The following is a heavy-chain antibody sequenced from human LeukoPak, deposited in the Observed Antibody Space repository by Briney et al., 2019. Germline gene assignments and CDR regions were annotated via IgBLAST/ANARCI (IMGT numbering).Heavy chain of an antibody. CDR3: ARPARRNYGSGSPFDY. J-gene: IGHJ4*02. CDR2: INPNSGGT. V-gene: IGHV1-2*02. Sequence: ASVKVSCKASGYTFTGYYMHWVRQAPGQGLEWMGWINPNSGGTNYAQKFQGRVTITADESTSTAYMELSSLRSEDTAVYYCARPARRNYGSGSPFDYWGQGTLVTVSS. CDR1: GYTFTGYY. D-gene: IGHD3-10*01.